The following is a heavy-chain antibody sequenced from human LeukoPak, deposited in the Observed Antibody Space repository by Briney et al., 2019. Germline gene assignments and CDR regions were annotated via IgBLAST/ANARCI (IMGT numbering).Heavy chain of an antibody. CDR2: SRNKANGYTT. J-gene: IGHJ4*02. Sequence: SGGSLRLFCAASGFTFSDHYMDWVRQAPGKGLEWVGRSRNKANGYTTEYAASVKGRFTISRDNSRNSLYLQMNSLKTDDTAVYYCTRGYYYGLANIDDFDYWGQGALVTVSS. D-gene: IGHD3-10*01. V-gene: IGHV3-72*01. CDR3: TRGYYYGLANIDDFDY. CDR1: GFTFSDHY.